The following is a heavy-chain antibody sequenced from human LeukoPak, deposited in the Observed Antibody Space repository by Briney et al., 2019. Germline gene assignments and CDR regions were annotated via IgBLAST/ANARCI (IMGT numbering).Heavy chain of an antibody. D-gene: IGHD2-2*01. Sequence: PSETLSLTCTVSGGSISSSSYYWGWIRQPPGKGLEWIGSIYYSGSTYYNPSLKSRVTMSVDTSKNQFSLRLSSVTAADTAVYYCARGRRVPAAIYYYYYYMDVWGKGTTVTISS. CDR1: GGSISSSSYY. CDR3: ARGRRVPAAIYYYYYYMDV. V-gene: IGHV4-39*07. J-gene: IGHJ6*03. CDR2: IYYSGST.